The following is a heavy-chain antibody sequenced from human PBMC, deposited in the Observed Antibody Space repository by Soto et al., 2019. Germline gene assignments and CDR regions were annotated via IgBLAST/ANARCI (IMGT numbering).Heavy chain of an antibody. Sequence: ASVKVSCKASGYTFTGYYMHWVRQAPGQGLEWMGWINPNSGGTNYAQKFQGWVTMTRDTSISTAYMELSRLRSDDTAVYYCARGWVSTDRGYSYGNDYWGQGTLVTVSS. V-gene: IGHV1-2*04. CDR3: ARGWVSTDRGYSYGNDY. CDR1: GYTFTGYY. D-gene: IGHD5-18*01. J-gene: IGHJ4*02. CDR2: INPNSGGT.